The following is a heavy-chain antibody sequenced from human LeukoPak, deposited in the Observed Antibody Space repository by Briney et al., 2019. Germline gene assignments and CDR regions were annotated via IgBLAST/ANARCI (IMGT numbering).Heavy chain of an antibody. J-gene: IGHJ6*02. CDR1: GGSLSDSY. Sequence: SETLSLTCAVSGGSLSDSYWGWLRQPPGKGLEWIGEIYHNGYTRYNPSLESRVTISVATSKIQFSLELTSVTAADTAVYYCARGDSYAYGPYSYYYPMDVWGHGTTVTVSS. CDR2: IYHNGYT. D-gene: IGHD2-21*01. CDR3: ARGDSYAYGPYSYYYPMDV. V-gene: IGHV4-34*01.